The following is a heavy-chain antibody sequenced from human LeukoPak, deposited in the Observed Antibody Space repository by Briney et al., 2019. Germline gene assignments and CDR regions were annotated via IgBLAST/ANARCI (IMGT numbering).Heavy chain of an antibody. Sequence: PGGSLRLSCAASGFIFSNYAMTWVRQAPWKGLQWVSTITSGGNTYYADSVKGRFTISRDNSKNTPYLQMNSLRAEDTAVYHCAKYCSGGNCYSGLYWGQGTLVTVSS. D-gene: IGHD2-15*01. CDR2: ITSGGNT. CDR1: GFIFSNYA. V-gene: IGHV3-23*01. CDR3: AKYCSGGNCYSGLY. J-gene: IGHJ4*02.